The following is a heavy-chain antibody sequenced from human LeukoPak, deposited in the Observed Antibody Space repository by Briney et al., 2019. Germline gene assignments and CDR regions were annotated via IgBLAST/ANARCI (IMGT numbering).Heavy chain of an antibody. CDR2: ISGNSDNP. CDR3: ARDGTSTDDY. D-gene: IGHD2-2*01. J-gene: IGHJ4*02. CDR1: GYTFSNFG. V-gene: IGHV1-18*01. Sequence: ASVKVSCKTSGYTFSNFGINWVRQAPGQGLEWMGWISGNSDNPNYGQKFQGRFTVTTDSSTSTAYMELRNLRFDDTAVYYCARDGTSTDDYWGQGTLVTVSS.